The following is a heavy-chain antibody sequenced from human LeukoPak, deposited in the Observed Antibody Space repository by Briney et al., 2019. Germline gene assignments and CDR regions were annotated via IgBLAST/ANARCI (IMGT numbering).Heavy chain of an antibody. D-gene: IGHD4-17*01. CDR2: IYPGESET. CDR1: GYTFTNYW. Sequence: GESLKISCKGSGYTFTNYWINWVRQMPGKGLEWMGIIYPGESETRYSPSFQGQVTISADKSITTVYLQWSSLKASDTAMYYCARLYGDYALDYWGQGTLVTVSS. CDR3: ARLYGDYALDY. V-gene: IGHV5-51*01. J-gene: IGHJ4*02.